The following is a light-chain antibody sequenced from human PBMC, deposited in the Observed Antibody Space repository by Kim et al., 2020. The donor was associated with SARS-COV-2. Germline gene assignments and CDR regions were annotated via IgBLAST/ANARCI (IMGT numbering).Light chain of an antibody. CDR3: QQYYDWPPWT. Sequence: SQGERAALSCRASQSVSSNLAWYQQRPGQAPRLLIYGASARATGVPARFSGSGSGTEFTLTISSLQSEDFAVYYCQQYYDWPPWTFGQGTKVDIK. CDR1: QSVSSN. CDR2: GAS. J-gene: IGKJ1*01. V-gene: IGKV3-15*01.